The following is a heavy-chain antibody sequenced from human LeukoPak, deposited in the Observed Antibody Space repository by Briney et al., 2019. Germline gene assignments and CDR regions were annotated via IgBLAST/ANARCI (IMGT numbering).Heavy chain of an antibody. CDR3: AKDGGTHFDH. CDR1: GFTVSNAW. Sequence: PGGSLRLSCVASGFTVSNAWMNWVRQAPGKGLEWVSYISSSGTTISYAQSVKGRFTITRDNAQNSLTLHMNTLRADDTAVYYCAKDGGTHFDHWGQGTLVTVSS. J-gene: IGHJ4*02. D-gene: IGHD1-26*01. V-gene: IGHV3-48*01. CDR2: ISSSGTTI.